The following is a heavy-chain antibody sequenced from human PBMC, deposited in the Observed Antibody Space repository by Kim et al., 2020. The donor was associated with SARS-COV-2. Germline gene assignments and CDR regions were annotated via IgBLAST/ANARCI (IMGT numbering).Heavy chain of an antibody. Sequence: SETLSLTCTVSGGSISSGGYYWSWIRQHPGKGLEWIGYIYYSGSTYYNPSLKSRVTISVDTSKNQFSLKLSSVTAADTAVYYCARTTYYYDSSGYLNYPYYYYYGMDVWGQGTTVTVSS. CDR1: GGSISSGGYY. D-gene: IGHD3-22*01. CDR2: IYYSGST. V-gene: IGHV4-31*03. CDR3: ARTTYYYDSSGYLNYPYYYYYGMDV. J-gene: IGHJ6*02.